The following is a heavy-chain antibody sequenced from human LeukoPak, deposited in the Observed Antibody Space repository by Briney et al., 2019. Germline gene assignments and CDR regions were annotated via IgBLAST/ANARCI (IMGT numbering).Heavy chain of an antibody. D-gene: IGHD2-2*01. Sequence: GGSLRLACAASGFTFSSYPMHWVRQAPGKGLEWVAVVSDDGNKTFDADFVKGRFTISRDNSKNTLYLQMNSLRGEDTAVYYCARGQLLLEGYFYYMDVWGKGTTVTVSS. CDR1: GFTFSSYP. V-gene: IGHV3-30*01. J-gene: IGHJ6*03. CDR3: ARGQLLLEGYFYYMDV. CDR2: VSDDGNKT.